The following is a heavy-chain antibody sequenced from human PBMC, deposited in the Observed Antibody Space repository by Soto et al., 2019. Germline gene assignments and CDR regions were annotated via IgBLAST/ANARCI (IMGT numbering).Heavy chain of an antibody. J-gene: IGHJ5*02. CDR1: GGSISPYY. CDR3: ARLGGYYQSFDP. V-gene: IGHV4-59*08. Sequence: QVQLQESGPGLVKPSETLSLTCTVSGGSISPYYWSWIRQPPGKGLEWVGYIYYGGSTSYNPSLKSRITISLETSKSQISLRLSSLTAADTAVYYCARLGGYYQSFDPWGPGTLVTVSS. CDR2: IYYGGST. D-gene: IGHD3-22*01.